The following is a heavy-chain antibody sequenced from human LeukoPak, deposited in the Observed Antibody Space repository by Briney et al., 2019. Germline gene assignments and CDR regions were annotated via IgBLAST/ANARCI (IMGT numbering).Heavy chain of an antibody. J-gene: IGHJ6*03. Sequence: PSETLSLTCTVSGYSISSGYYWGWIRQPPGKGLEWIGSIYHSGSTYYNPSLKSRVTISVDTSKNQFSLKLSSVTAADTAVYYCASYSSSSGCNYYYYMDVWGKGTTVTVSS. V-gene: IGHV4-38-2*02. D-gene: IGHD6-6*01. CDR3: ASYSSSSGCNYYYYMDV. CDR2: IYHSGST. CDR1: GYSISSGYY.